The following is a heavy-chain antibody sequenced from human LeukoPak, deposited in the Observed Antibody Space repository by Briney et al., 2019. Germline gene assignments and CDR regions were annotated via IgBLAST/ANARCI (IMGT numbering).Heavy chain of an antibody. CDR2: FSGSGGST. CDR3: AKHDILTGYYVGSLDY. Sequence: GGSLRLSCAPPGFTFSSYAMSWVRQVQGRGREWASAFSGSGGSTYYADSVKGRFTISRDNSKNTLYLQMNSLRAEDTAVYYCAKHDILTGYYVGSLDYWGQGTLVTVSS. V-gene: IGHV3-23*01. J-gene: IGHJ4*02. D-gene: IGHD3-9*01. CDR1: GFTFSSYA.